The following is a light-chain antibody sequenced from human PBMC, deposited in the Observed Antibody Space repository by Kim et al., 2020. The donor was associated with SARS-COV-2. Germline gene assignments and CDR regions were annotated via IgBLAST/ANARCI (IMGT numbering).Light chain of an antibody. CDR1: SRHVGGYNY. V-gene: IGLV2-14*03. J-gene: IGLJ1*01. CDR3: SSYTSSSTYV. CDR2: DVS. Sequence: QSITISCTGTSRHVGGYNYVSWYQQHPGKAPKLMIYDVSNRPSGVSNRFSGSKSGNTASLTISGLQAEDEADYYCSSYTSSSTYVFGTGTKVTVL.